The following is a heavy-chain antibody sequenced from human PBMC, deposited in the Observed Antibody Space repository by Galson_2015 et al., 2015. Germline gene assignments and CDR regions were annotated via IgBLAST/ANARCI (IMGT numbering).Heavy chain of an antibody. Sequence: SLRLSCAASGFTFSDYYMSWIRQAPGKGLEWVSYISSSGSTIYYADSVKGRFTISRDNAKNSLYLQMNSLRAEDTAVYHCATGGIMITFGGSRGVAFDIWGQGTMVTVSS. CDR1: GFTFSDYY. D-gene: IGHD3-16*01. CDR2: ISSSGSTI. J-gene: IGHJ3*02. CDR3: ATGGIMITFGGSRGVAFDI. V-gene: IGHV3-11*04.